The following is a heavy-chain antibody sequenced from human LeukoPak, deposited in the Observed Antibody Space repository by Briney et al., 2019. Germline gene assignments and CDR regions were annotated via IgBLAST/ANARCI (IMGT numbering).Heavy chain of an antibody. Sequence: GGSLRLSGAASGFIVSSNHINWVRQTPAKGLEGVSITYSGDTTYSADSVKGRFTISRDNAKISLYLQMNSLRAEDTAVYYCARRGDYGGSIIFDYWGQGTLVTVSS. CDR1: GFIVSSNH. V-gene: IGHV3-66*01. J-gene: IGHJ4*02. CDR2: TYSGDTT. D-gene: IGHD4-23*01. CDR3: ARRGDYGGSIIFDY.